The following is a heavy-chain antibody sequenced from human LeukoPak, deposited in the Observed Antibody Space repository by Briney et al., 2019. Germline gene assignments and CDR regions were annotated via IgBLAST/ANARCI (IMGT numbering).Heavy chain of an antibody. Sequence: ASVKVSCKASGYSFTSYGISRVRQAPGQGLEWMGWISTYNANTNYALKLQGRVTLTTDTSTSTAYMELKSLRSDDTAVYYCAREECSIGVCYPSGYWGQGTLVTVSS. J-gene: IGHJ4*02. CDR1: GYSFTSYG. CDR3: AREECSIGVCYPSGY. CDR2: ISTYNANT. V-gene: IGHV1-18*01. D-gene: IGHD2-8*01.